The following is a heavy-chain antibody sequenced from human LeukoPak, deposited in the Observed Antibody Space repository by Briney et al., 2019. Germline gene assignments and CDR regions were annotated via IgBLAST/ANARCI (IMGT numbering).Heavy chain of an antibody. Sequence: GGSLRLSCAASEFTFSSHAMIWVRQAPGKGLEWVSSITSTSSDIFYTDSVKGRFTISRDNAKNTLYLQMNSLRVEDTAVYYCARDEPTVTTGPPVGSWGQGTLVTVSS. J-gene: IGHJ4*02. CDR1: EFTFSSHA. CDR3: ARDEPTVTTGPPVGS. V-gene: IGHV3-21*01. CDR2: ITSTSSDI. D-gene: IGHD4-17*01.